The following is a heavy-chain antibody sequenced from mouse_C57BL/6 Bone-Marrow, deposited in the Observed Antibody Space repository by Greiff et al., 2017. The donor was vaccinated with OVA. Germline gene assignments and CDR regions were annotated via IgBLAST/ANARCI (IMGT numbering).Heavy chain of an antibody. D-gene: IGHD2-1*01. CDR3: TRRCNYDYWYFDV. J-gene: IGHJ1*03. Sequence: EVMLVESGGGLVQPGGSMKLSCAASGFTFSDAWMDWVRQSPEQGLELVAEIRNKANNHATYYAVSVIGRFTISRDDSKSSVNMQMNSLRAEDTGIYYCTRRCNYDYWYFDVWGKGTTVTVSS. CDR2: IRNKANNHAT. V-gene: IGHV6-6*01. CDR1: GFTFSDAW.